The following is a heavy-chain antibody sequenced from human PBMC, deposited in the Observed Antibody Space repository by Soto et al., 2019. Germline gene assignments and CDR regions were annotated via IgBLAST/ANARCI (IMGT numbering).Heavy chain of an antibody. D-gene: IGHD6-13*01. CDR1: GFTFSDHY. CDR2: TRNKANSYTT. J-gene: IGHJ3*02. CDR3: ARCAVSGIAEPPAAFDI. V-gene: IGHV3-72*01. Sequence: PGGSLRLSCAASGFTFSDHYMDWVRQAPGKGLEWVGRTRNKANSYTTEYAASVKGRFTISRDDSKNSLYLQMNSLKTEDTAVYYCARCAVSGIAEPPAAFDIWGQEAMVTISS.